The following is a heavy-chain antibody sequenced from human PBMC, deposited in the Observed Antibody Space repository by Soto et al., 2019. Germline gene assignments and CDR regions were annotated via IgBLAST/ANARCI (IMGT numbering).Heavy chain of an antibody. J-gene: IGHJ4*02. CDR2: IYYSGST. V-gene: IGHV4-59*01. CDR1: GGSISSYY. Sequence: SETLSLTCSVSGGSISSYYWSWIRQPPGKGLEWIGHIYYSGSTNYNPSLKSRVTISVDTSKNQFSLKLSSVTAADTAVYYCARVSRDGYNPRPDYFDYWGQGTLVTVSS. CDR3: ARVSRDGYNPRPDYFDY. D-gene: IGHD5-12*01.